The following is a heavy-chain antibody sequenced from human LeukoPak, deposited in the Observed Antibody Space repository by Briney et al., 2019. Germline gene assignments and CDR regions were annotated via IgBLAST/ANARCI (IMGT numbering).Heavy chain of an antibody. Sequence: GSSVKVSCKASGGTFSSYTLNWVRQAPGQGLEWMGGIIPIFATADYAQKFQGRVTITADESTSTAYMELSSLRSEDTAVYYCARDFYYYDSSGYYYGFFDYWGQGTLVTVSS. J-gene: IGHJ4*02. D-gene: IGHD3-22*01. CDR2: IIPIFATA. V-gene: IGHV1-69*01. CDR3: ARDFYYYDSSGYYYGFFDY. CDR1: GGTFSSYT.